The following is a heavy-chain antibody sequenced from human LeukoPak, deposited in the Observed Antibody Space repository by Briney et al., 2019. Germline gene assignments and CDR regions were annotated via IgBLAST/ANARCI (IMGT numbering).Heavy chain of an antibody. J-gene: IGHJ3*02. CDR3: ARGGTIFGVVSHDAFDI. V-gene: IGHV1-69*01. CDR2: IIPIFGTA. CDR1: GGTFSSYA. D-gene: IGHD3-3*01. Sequence: AASVKVSCKASGGTFSSYAISWVRQAPGQWLEWMGGIIPIFGTANYAQKFQGRVTITADESTSTAYMELSSLRSEDTAVYYCARGGTIFGVVSHDAFDIWGQGTMVTVSS.